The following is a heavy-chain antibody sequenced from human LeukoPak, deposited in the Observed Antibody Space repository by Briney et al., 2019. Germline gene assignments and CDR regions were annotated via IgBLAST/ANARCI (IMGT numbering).Heavy chain of an antibody. J-gene: IGHJ4*02. Sequence: SETLSLTCTVSGGSISSYYWSWIRQPPGKGLEWIGYIYYSGSTNYNPSLKSRVTISVDTSKNQFSLKLSSVTAADTAVYYCASEGSQTYYYGSGSYYPQHWGQGTLVTVSS. CDR1: GGSISSYY. CDR2: IYYSGST. V-gene: IGHV4-59*08. CDR3: ASEGSQTYYYGSGSYYPQH. D-gene: IGHD3-10*01.